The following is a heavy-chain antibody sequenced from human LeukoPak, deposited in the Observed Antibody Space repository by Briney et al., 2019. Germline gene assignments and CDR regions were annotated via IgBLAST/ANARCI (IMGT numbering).Heavy chain of an antibody. J-gene: IGHJ4*02. CDR1: GFTFNGYW. CDR3: AKAMVTTGRGFDY. CDR2: IKEDGSAQ. D-gene: IGHD4-17*01. V-gene: IGHV3-7*03. Sequence: PGGSLRLSCAASGFTFNGYWMSWVRQAPGKGLEWVANIKEDGSAQYYVGSVKGRFTISRDNAKNSLNLQMNSLRAEDTALYYCAKAMVTTGRGFDYWGQGTLVTVSS.